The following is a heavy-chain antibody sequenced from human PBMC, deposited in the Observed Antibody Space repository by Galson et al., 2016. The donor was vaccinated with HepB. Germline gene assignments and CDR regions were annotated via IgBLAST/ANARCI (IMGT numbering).Heavy chain of an antibody. CDR2: VNQDETEK. Sequence: SLRLSCAASGFTFRSYWMSWVRQAPGKGLQWVANVNQDETEKYYLDSVKGRFTISRDNVKESVYLQLNSLSVEDTAVYYCARRADTQRRIAGWGWGMDVWGRGTTVTVSS. CDR1: GFTFRSYW. CDR3: ARRADTQRRIAGWGWGMDV. V-gene: IGHV3-7*01. J-gene: IGHJ6*02. D-gene: IGHD6-19*01.